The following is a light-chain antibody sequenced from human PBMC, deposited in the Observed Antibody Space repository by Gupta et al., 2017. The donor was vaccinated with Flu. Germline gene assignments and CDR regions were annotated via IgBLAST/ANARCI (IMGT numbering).Light chain of an antibody. CDR1: RSDLGTYDY. CDR3: RADTTSRTWV. Sequence: SALTQPASVSGSPGQSITISCTGTRSDLGTYDYVSWYQHHPGNAHNLILFEVSKRTAGLASRFSGSKSGSTASLTISGRQAEDDADYYCRADTTSRTWVFGGGTKLTVL. V-gene: IGLV2-14*01. CDR2: EVS. J-gene: IGLJ3*02.